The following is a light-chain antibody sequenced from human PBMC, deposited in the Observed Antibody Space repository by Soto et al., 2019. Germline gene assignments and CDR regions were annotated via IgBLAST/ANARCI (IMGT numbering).Light chain of an antibody. CDR2: GAS. CDR3: QQYGSSPLP. V-gene: IGKV3-20*01. Sequence: TLFPATLSASPGEGVTLSCRAAQDVTTNFAWYQQKPGQAPRLLIYGASSRATGIPDRFSGSGSGTDFTLTISRLEPEDFAVYYCQQYGSSPLPFGGGTKVDIK. J-gene: IGKJ4*01. CDR1: QDVTTN.